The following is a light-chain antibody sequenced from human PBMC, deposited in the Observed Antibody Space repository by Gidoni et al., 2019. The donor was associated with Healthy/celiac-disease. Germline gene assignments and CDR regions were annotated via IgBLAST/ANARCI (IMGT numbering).Light chain of an antibody. CDR2: QYS. Sequence: SYELTQPPSVSVSPGQTASITCSGDKLGDKYACWYQQKPGKSPVLVIYQYSKRPAGIPDRFSGSNSWNTATLTISGTQAMDEADYYCQAWDSSTHVVFGGGTKLTVL. V-gene: IGLV3-1*01. CDR3: QAWDSSTHVV. J-gene: IGLJ2*01. CDR1: KLGDKY.